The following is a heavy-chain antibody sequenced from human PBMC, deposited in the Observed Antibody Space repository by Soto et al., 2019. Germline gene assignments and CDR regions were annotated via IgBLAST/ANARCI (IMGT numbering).Heavy chain of an antibody. V-gene: IGHV2-5*02. J-gene: IGHJ4*02. CDR3: AHAYGGRALY. Sequence: QITLKESGPMLVKPTQTLTLTCTFSGFSLTTDRVGVGWIRQPPGEALEWLAVIYWDDSKTYRPSLESGLTITKDTSKTQVALTRTNMDSLDTATYYCAHAYGGRALYWGQGTLVTVSS. CDR2: IYWDDSK. D-gene: IGHD1-26*01. CDR1: GFSLTTDRVG.